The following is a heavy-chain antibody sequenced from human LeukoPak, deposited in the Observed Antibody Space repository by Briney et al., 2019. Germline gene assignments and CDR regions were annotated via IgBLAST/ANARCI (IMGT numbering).Heavy chain of an antibody. J-gene: IGHJ4*02. V-gene: IGHV3-23*01. CDR2: ISGSGDST. CDR3: AKGIDFWSGYYDY. CDR1: GFTFSSYA. Sequence: GGSLRLSCAASGFTFSSYAMSWVRQAPGKGLEWVSAISGSGDSTYYADSVKGRFTISRDNSKNTLYLQMNSLRAEDTAVYYCAKGIDFWSGYYDYWGQGTLVTVSS. D-gene: IGHD3-3*01.